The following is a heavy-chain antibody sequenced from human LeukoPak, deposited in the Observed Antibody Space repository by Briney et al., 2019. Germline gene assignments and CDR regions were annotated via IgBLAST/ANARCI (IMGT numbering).Heavy chain of an antibody. J-gene: IGHJ4*02. Sequence: LETLSLTCTVSGGSLSSYYWSWIRQPPGKGLEWIGYIYYSGSTNYNPSLKSRVPISVDTSKNQFSLKLSSVTAADTAVYYCARGDDYITDYWGQGTLVTVSS. CDR1: GGSLSSYY. CDR3: ARGDDYITDY. V-gene: IGHV4-59*01. D-gene: IGHD4-11*01. CDR2: IYYSGST.